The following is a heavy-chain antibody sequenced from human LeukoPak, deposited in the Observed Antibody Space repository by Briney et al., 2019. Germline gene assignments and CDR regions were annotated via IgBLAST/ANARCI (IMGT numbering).Heavy chain of an antibody. CDR2: INHSGST. CDR1: GGSFSGYY. D-gene: IGHD3-22*01. J-gene: IGHJ3*02. V-gene: IGHV4-34*01. CDR3: ARRSYYYDSSGYYYDAFDI. Sequence: KSSETLSLTCAVYGGSFSGYYWSWIRQPPGKGLEWIGEINHSGSTNYNPSLKSRVTISVDTSKNQFSLKLSSVTAADTAVYYCARRSYYYDSSGYYYDAFDIWGQGTMVTVSS.